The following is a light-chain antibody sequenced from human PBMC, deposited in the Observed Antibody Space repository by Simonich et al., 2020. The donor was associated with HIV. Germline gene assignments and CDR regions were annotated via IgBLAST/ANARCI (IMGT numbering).Light chain of an antibody. Sequence: QSALTQPASVSGPPGQSITISCTGTSSAVGSYNLVSWYQQHPGKAPKHIIYEGTKRPLGVSNRFSGSKSGNTASLTISGLQAEDEADYYCCSYAPRNTLGVFGGGTKLTVL. V-gene: IGLV2-23*01. CDR2: EGT. CDR1: SSAVGSYNL. J-gene: IGLJ2*01. CDR3: CSYAPRNTLGV.